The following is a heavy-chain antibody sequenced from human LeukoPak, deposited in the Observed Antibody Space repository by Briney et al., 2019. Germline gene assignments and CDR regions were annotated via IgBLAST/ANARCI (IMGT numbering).Heavy chain of an antibody. Sequence: SETLSLTCAVYGGSFSGYYWSWIRQPPGKGLEWIGEINHSGSTNYNPSLKSRVTISVDTSKNQFSLKLSSVTAADTAVYYCARARVWLSYYYYGMDVWGQGTTVTVPS. D-gene: IGHD3-22*01. V-gene: IGHV4-34*01. CDR1: GGSFSGYY. J-gene: IGHJ6*02. CDR2: INHSGST. CDR3: ARARVWLSYYYYGMDV.